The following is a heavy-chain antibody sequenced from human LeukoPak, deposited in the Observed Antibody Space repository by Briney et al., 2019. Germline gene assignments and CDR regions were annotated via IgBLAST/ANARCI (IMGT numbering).Heavy chain of an antibody. CDR3: ATGDWNGADN. CDR2: VYTSGNT. J-gene: IGHJ4*02. CDR1: GGSISSYF. V-gene: IGHV4-4*07. Sequence: PSETLSLTCTVSGGSISSYFWNWIRQPAGKGLEWIGRVYTSGNTNYSTSLKSRVTMSIDTSKNQFSLKLAAVTAADTAMYYCATGDWNGADNWGQGTLVVVSS. D-gene: IGHD1-1*01.